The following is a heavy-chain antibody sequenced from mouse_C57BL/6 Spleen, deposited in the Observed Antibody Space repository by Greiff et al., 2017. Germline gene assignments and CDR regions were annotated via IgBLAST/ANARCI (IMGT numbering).Heavy chain of an antibody. V-gene: IGHV1-15*01. Sequence: QVQLQQSGPELVRPGASVTLSCKASGYTFTDYEMHWVKQTPVHGLEWIGAIDPETGGTAYNQKFKGKAILTADKSSSTAYMELRSLTSEDSAVYYCTRFDGYHAYAMDYWGQGTSVTVSS. CDR3: TRFDGYHAYAMDY. CDR2: IDPETGGT. CDR1: GYTFTDYE. J-gene: IGHJ4*01. D-gene: IGHD2-3*01.